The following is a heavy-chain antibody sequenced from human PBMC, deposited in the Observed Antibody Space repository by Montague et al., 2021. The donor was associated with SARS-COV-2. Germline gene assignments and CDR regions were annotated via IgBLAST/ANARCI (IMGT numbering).Heavy chain of an antibody. Sequence: SLRLSCAVSGFTFSRNAMSWVRQAPGKGLDWVSSISGSGDETHYADSVKGRFTISRDNPRSTAYMQMNSLRVEDTAVYYCARDPSGGISNWFDPWGQGTPVTVSS. CDR2: ISGSGDET. CDR1: GFTFSRNA. D-gene: IGHD4-23*01. CDR3: ARDPSGGISNWFDP. J-gene: IGHJ5*02. V-gene: IGHV3-23*01.